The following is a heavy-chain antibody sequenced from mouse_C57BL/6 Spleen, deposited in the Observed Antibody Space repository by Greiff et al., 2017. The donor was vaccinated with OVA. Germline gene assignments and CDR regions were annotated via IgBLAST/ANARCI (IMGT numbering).Heavy chain of an antibody. D-gene: IGHD1-1*01. CDR3: ARGTTVVAPGY. CDR2: ISSGSSTI. J-gene: IGHJ2*01. Sequence: DVMLVESGGGLVKPGGSLKLSCAASGFTFSDYGMHWVRQAPEKGLEWVAYISSGSSTIYYADTVKGRFTISRDNAKNTLFLQMTSLRSEDTAMYYCARGTTVVAPGYWGQGTTLTVSS. V-gene: IGHV5-17*01. CDR1: GFTFSDYG.